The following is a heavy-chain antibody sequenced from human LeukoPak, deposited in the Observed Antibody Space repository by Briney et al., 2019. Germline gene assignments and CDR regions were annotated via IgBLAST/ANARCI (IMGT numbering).Heavy chain of an antibody. Sequence: PGGSLRLSCAASGFTFSSYEMNWVRQAPGKGLEWVSYISSSGSTIYYADSVKGRFTISRDNAKSSLYLQMNSLRAEDTAVYYCARTSGSYGYYFDYWGQGTLVTVSS. V-gene: IGHV3-48*03. CDR3: ARTSGSYGYYFDY. J-gene: IGHJ4*02. CDR2: ISSSGSTI. D-gene: IGHD1-26*01. CDR1: GFTFSSYE.